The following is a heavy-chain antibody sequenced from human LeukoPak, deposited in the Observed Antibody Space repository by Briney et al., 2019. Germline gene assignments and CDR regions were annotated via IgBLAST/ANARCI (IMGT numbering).Heavy chain of an antibody. CDR1: GFTFSSYA. CDR2: ISGGGGTT. D-gene: IGHD2-15*01. Sequence: PGGSLRLSCAASGFTFSSYAMSWVRQAPGKGLEWVSRISGGGGTTYYADSVKGRFTISRDNFKNTLSLKMNSLRAEDTAVYYCAKPISGRGSDAFDIWGQGTMVTVSS. V-gene: IGHV3-23*01. CDR3: AKPISGRGSDAFDI. J-gene: IGHJ3*02.